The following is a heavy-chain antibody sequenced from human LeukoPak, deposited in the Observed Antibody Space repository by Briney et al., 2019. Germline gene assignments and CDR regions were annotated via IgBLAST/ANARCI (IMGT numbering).Heavy chain of an antibody. J-gene: IGHJ4*02. D-gene: IGHD5-18*01. Sequence: PSETLSFTCVVSGYSISSGYYWGWIRQPPGKGLEWIGSIGPSGGPYYNPSLKSRVTISMDTSKNQFSLKLSSVTAADTAMYYCARDLGHSSDHYWGPGTQVTVSS. CDR1: GYSISSGYY. V-gene: IGHV4-38-2*02. CDR3: ARDLGHSSDHY. CDR2: IGPSGGP.